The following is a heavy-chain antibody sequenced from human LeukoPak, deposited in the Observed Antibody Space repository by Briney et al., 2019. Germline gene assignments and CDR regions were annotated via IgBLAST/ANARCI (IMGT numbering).Heavy chain of an antibody. CDR1: GFTFSSYW. CDR3: ARSSGATYYDFWSGYSYYFDY. J-gene: IGHJ4*02. V-gene: IGHV3-74*01. CDR2: INTDGSST. D-gene: IGHD3-3*01. Sequence: GGSLRLSCAASGFTFSSYWMHWVRQAPGKGLVWVSRINTDGSSTSYADSVKGRFTISRDNAKNTLYLQMNSLRAEDTAVYYCARSSGATYYDFWSGYSYYFDYWAREPWSPSPQ.